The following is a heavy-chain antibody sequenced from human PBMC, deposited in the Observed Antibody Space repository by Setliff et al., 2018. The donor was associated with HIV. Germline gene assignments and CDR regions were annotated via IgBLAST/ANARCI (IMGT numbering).Heavy chain of an antibody. CDR1: GGSISSSSYY. J-gene: IGHJ4*02. Sequence: PSETLSLTCTVSGGSISSSSYYWGWIRQPPGKGLEWIGSIYYSGSTYYNPSLKSRVTISVDTSKNQFSLRLSSVTAADTAVYYCARHEWFGELSTDYWGQGTLVTV. CDR2: IYYSGST. D-gene: IGHD3-10*01. CDR3: ARHEWFGELSTDY. V-gene: IGHV4-39*01.